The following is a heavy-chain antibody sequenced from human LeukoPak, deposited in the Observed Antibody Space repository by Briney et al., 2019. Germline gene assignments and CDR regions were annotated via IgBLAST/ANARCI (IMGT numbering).Heavy chain of an antibody. D-gene: IGHD6-19*01. CDR2: INHSGST. Sequence: PSETLSLTCAVYGGSFSGYYWSWIRQPPGKGLEWIGEINHSGSTNYNPSLKSRVTISVDTSKNQFSLKLSSVTAADTAVYYCATLAVADPYNWFDPWGQGTLVTVSS. J-gene: IGHJ5*02. V-gene: IGHV4-34*01. CDR3: ATLAVADPYNWFDP. CDR1: GGSFSGYY.